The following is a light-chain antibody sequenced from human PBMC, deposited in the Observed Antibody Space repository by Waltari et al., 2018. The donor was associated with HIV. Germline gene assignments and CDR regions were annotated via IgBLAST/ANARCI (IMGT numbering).Light chain of an antibody. CDR3: ETWDENLIGV. CDR1: DSNIGSHP. J-gene: IGLJ3*02. CDR2: DTI. V-gene: IGLV1-44*01. Sequence: QAVLTQQPSVSGAPGKSVSISCSGSDSNIGSHPVNWYQQLPGMAPRLLIYDTITRHPGVPERFSSARSGASVSLTIRGLQFEDEATYFCETWDENLIGVFGGGTHLTVL.